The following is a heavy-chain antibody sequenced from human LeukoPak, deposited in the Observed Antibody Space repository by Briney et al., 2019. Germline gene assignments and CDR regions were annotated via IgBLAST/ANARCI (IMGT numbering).Heavy chain of an antibody. CDR3: ARDWGQLEAADY. CDR1: GFTFSSYS. Sequence: GGSLRLSCAASGFTFSSYSMNWVRQAPGKGLEWVSSISSSSSYIYYADSVKGRFTISRDNAKNSLYLQMNSLRAEDTAVYYCARDWGQLEAADYWGQGTLVTVSS. J-gene: IGHJ4*02. D-gene: IGHD6-6*01. V-gene: IGHV3-21*01. CDR2: ISSSSSYI.